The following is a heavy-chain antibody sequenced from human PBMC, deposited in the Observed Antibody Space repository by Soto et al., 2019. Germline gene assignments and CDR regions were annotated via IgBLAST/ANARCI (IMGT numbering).Heavy chain of an antibody. CDR2: ILVSDST. CDR1: GFICSSYD. J-gene: IGHJ4*02. D-gene: IGHD6-6*01. CDR3: AKDAGIAARPSDY. V-gene: IGHV3-23*01. Sequence: GGSLRLSCAASGFICSSYDMSWVRQAPGKGLEWVSTILVSDSTHYEDSVRGRFTISRDNSKNTLYLQMNSLRAEDTAVYYCAKDAGIAARPSDYWGQGTLVTVSS.